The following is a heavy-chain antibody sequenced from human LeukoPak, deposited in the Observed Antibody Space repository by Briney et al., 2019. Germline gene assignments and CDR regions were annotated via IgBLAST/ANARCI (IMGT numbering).Heavy chain of an antibody. CDR1: GGSISSYY. CDR2: IYYSGST. J-gene: IGHJ6*03. D-gene: IGHD6-13*01. CDR3: ARVPDQYSSSRYSPQYYYYMDV. Sequence: TSDTLSLTCTVSGGSISSYYWSCIRQPPGKGLEWIGYIYYSGSTNYNPSLKSRVTISVDTSKNQFSLKLGSLTAADTAVYYCARVPDQYSSSRYSPQYYYYMDVWSKGTTVTVSS. V-gene: IGHV4-59*07.